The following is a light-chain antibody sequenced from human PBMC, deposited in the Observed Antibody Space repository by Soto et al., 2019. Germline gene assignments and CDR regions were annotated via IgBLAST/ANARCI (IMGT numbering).Light chain of an antibody. CDR3: ATWDDSLRAV. J-gene: IGLJ7*01. CDR2: NNN. CDR1: TSNIGSKT. V-gene: IGLV1-44*01. Sequence: SVLTHPPSASGTPGQRVTISCSGSTSNIGSKTVSWYQQLPGSAPRVLIYNNNERPSGVPDRFSGSKSGTSASLAISGLQSEDEADYYCATWDDSLRAVFGRRTQLTV.